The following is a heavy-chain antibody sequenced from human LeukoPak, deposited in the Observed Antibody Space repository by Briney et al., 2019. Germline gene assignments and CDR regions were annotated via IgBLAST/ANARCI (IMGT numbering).Heavy chain of an antibody. CDR2: INTSGST. J-gene: IGHJ4*02. CDR3: ARGRAVAEY. CDR1: GGSISNYY. Sequence: SETLSLTCTVPGGSISNYYWSWIRQPAGKGLAWIGRINTSGSTNYNPSLKSRVTMSADTSKNQFSLQPSSVTATDTAVYYCARGRAVAEYWGQGTLVTVSS. D-gene: IGHD6-19*01. V-gene: IGHV4-4*07.